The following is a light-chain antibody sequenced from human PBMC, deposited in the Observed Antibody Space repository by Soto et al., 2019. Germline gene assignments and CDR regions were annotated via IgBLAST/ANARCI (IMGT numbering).Light chain of an antibody. CDR2: EGS. CDR1: SSDVGSYNL. V-gene: IGLV2-23*01. Sequence: QSALTQPASVSGSPGQSITISCTGTSSDVGSYNLVSWYQQHPGKAPKLMIYEGSKRPSGVSNRFSGSKSGNTASLTISGLQVEDEADYNCCSYAGSSTFVFGTGTKVTVL. J-gene: IGLJ1*01. CDR3: CSYAGSSTFV.